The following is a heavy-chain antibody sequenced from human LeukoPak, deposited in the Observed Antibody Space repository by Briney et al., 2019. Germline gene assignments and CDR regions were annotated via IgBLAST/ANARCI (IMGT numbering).Heavy chain of an antibody. CDR1: GFTFSRHS. V-gene: IGHV3-48*01. D-gene: IGHD6-6*01. J-gene: IGHJ4*02. Sequence: GGSLRLSCAASGFTFSRHSMSWVRQAPGKGLEWVSFISGRSSSVYYADSVKGRFTISRDNAKNSMYLQMSGLRAEDTAVYYCSNGIYSSSYWGRGTLVTVSS. CDR2: ISGRSSSV. CDR3: SNGIYSSSY.